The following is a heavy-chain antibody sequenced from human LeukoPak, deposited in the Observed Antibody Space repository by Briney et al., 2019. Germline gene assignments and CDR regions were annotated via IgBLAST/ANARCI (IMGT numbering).Heavy chain of an antibody. CDR3: ARDDYSNYRFDY. CDR1: GGSISSGDYY. V-gene: IGHV4-30-4*08. D-gene: IGHD4-11*01. J-gene: IGHJ4*02. Sequence: PSETLSLTRTVSGGSISSGDYYWSWIRQPPGKGLEWIGYICYSGSTYYNPSLKSRVTISVDTSKNQFSLKLSSVTAADTAVYYCARDDYSNYRFDYWGQGTLVTVSS. CDR2: ICYSGST.